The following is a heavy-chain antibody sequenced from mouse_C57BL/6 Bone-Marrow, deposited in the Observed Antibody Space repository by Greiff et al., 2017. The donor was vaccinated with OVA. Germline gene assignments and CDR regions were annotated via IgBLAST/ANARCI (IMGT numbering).Heavy chain of an antibody. CDR2: IYPRSGNT. Sequence: VKVVESGAELARPGASVKLSCKASGYTFTSYGISWVKQRTGQGLEWIGEIYPRSGNTYYNEKFKGKATLTADKSSSTAYMELRSLTSEDSAVYFCARRELGHNYFDYWGQGTTLTVSS. CDR3: ARRELGHNYFDY. CDR1: GYTFTSYG. V-gene: IGHV1-81*01. D-gene: IGHD4-1*01. J-gene: IGHJ2*01.